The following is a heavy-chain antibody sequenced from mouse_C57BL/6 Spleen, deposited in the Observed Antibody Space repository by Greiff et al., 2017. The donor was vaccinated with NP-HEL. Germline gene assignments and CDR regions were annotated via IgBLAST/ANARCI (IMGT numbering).Heavy chain of an antibody. J-gene: IGHJ2*01. V-gene: IGHV1-15*01. CDR3: TRRTNYYGSSPFDY. CDR1: GYTFTDYE. D-gene: IGHD1-1*01. Sequence: QVQLKQSGAELVRPGASVTLSCKASGYTFTDYEMHWVKQTPVHGLEWIGAIDPETGGTAYNQKFKGKAILTADKSSSTAYMELRSLTSEDSAVYYCTRRTNYYGSSPFDYWGQGTTLTVSS. CDR2: IDPETGGT.